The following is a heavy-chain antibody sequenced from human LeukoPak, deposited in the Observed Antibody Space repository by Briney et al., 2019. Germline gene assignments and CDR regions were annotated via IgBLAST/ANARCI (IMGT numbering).Heavy chain of an antibody. D-gene: IGHD6-6*01. Sequence: GASVEVSCKASGYTFTSYYMHWVRQAPGQGLEWMGIINPSGGSTSYAQKFQGRVTMTRDMSTSTVYMELSSLRSEDTAVYYCARLAARRDYYFDYWGQGTLVTVSS. J-gene: IGHJ4*02. CDR2: INPSGGST. V-gene: IGHV1-46*01. CDR1: GYTFTSYY. CDR3: ARLAARRDYYFDY.